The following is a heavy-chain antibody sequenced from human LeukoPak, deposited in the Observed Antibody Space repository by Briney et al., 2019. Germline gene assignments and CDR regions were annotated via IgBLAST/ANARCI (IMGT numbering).Heavy chain of an antibody. D-gene: IGHD6-13*01. CDR1: GYTFTCYY. V-gene: IGHV1-2*02. CDR3: ARGYRIAAAGTAY. J-gene: IGHJ4*02. CDR2: INPNSGGT. Sequence: GASVKVSCKASGYTFTCYYMHWVRQAPGQGLEWMGWINPNSGGTNYAQKFQGRVTMTRDTSISTAYMELSRLRSDDTAVYYCARGYRIAAAGTAYWGQGTLVTVSS.